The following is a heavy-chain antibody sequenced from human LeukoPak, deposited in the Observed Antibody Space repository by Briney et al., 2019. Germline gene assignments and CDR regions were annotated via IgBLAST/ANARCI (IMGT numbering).Heavy chain of an antibody. V-gene: IGHV4-39*02. D-gene: IGHD2-15*01. CDR1: GGSISSSSYY. Sequence: PSETLSLTCTVSGGSISSSSYYWGWIRQPPWKGLEWIGSIYYSGSTYYNPSLKSRVTISVDTSKNQFSLKLSSVTAADTAVYYCAREVVVAATSDYWGQGTLVTVSS. CDR2: IYYSGST. J-gene: IGHJ4*02. CDR3: AREVVVAATSDY.